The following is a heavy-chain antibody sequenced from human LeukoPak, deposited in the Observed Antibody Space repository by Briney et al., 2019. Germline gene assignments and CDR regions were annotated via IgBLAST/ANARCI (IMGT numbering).Heavy chain of an antibody. CDR1: GFTFSNYG. CDR3: ARDLDHYYDSSGYDY. V-gene: IGHV3-33*01. D-gene: IGHD3-22*01. CDR2: IWYDGSNK. J-gene: IGHJ4*02. Sequence: PGGSLRLSCAASGFTFSNYGMHWVRQAPGKGLEWVAVIWYDGSNKYYADSVKGRFTISRDNSKNTLYLQMNSLRAEDTAVYYCARDLDHYYDSSGYDYWGQGTLVTVSS.